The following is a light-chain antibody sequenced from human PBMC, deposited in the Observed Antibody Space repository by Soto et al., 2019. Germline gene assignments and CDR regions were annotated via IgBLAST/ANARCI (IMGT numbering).Light chain of an antibody. CDR3: QQRDNWT. J-gene: IGKJ1*01. V-gene: IGKV3-11*01. CDR2: DAS. CDR1: QSVGSF. Sequence: EIVLTQSPATLSLSPGERATLSCRASQSVGSFLAWYQQKPGQAPRLLIYDASNRATGVPARFSGSGSGTDFTLTISRLEAEDFAVYYCQQRDNWTFGQGTKVDIK.